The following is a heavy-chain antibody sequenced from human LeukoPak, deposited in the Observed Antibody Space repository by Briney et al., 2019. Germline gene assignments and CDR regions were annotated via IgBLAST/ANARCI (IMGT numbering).Heavy chain of an antibody. CDR1: GGTFSSYA. Sequence: SVKVSCKASGGTFSSYAISWVREAPGQGLEWMGRIIPIFGTANYAQKFQGRVTITTDESTSTASMELSSLRSEDTAVYYCARQTLGVAPAERVDYWRQGTLVTVSS. CDR2: IIPIFGTA. V-gene: IGHV1-69*05. D-gene: IGHD2-2*01. J-gene: IGHJ4*02. CDR3: ARQTLGVAPAERVDY.